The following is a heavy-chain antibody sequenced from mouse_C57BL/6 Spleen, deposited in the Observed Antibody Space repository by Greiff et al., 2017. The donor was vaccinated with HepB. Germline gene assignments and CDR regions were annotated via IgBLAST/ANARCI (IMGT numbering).Heavy chain of an antibody. Sequence: QVQLQQPGTELVKPGASVKLSCKASGYTFTSYWMHWVKQRPGQGLEWIGNINPSNGGTNFNEKFKSKATLTVDKSSSTAYMQLSSLTSEDSAVYYCAIPHTPDWYFDVWGTGTTVTVSS. J-gene: IGHJ1*03. CDR3: AIPHTPDWYFDV. CDR1: GYTFTSYW. V-gene: IGHV1-53*01. CDR2: INPSNGGT.